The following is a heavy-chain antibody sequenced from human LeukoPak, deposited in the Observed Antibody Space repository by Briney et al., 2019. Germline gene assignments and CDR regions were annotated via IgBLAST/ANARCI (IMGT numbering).Heavy chain of an antibody. V-gene: IGHV1-18*01. D-gene: IGHD4-11*01. CDR1: GGTFSSYA. CDR3: ARVRLGQGLGY. J-gene: IGHJ4*02. Sequence: VASVKVSCKASGGTFSSYAISWVRQAPGQGLEWMGWISAYNGNTNYAQKLQGRVTMTTDTSTSTAYMELRSLRSDDTAVYYCARVRLGQGLGYWGQGTLVTVSS. CDR2: ISAYNGNT.